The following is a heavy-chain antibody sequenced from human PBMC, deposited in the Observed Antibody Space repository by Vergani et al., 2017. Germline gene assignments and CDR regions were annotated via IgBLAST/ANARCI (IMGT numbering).Heavy chain of an antibody. D-gene: IGHD6-19*01. Sequence: QVQLQESGPGLVKPSETLSLTCTVSGGSISSHYWSWNRQPPGKGLEWIGYIYTSGSTNYNPSLKSRVTISVDTSKNQFSLKLSSVTAADTAVYYCARQRFRQWLGFDYWGQGTLVTVSS. J-gene: IGHJ4*02. CDR2: IYTSGST. CDR1: GGSISSHY. V-gene: IGHV4-4*09. CDR3: ARQRFRQWLGFDY.